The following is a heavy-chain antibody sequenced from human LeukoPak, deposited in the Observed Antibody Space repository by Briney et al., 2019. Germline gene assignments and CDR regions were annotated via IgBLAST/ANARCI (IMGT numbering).Heavy chain of an antibody. Sequence: ASVKVSCKASGGTFSSYAISWVRQAPGQGLEWMGGIIPIFGTANYAQKFQGRVTITADESTSTAYMELSSLRSEDTAVYYCARDPTLNLEMATSLSWFDPWGQGTLVTVSS. CDR2: IIPIFGTA. J-gene: IGHJ5*02. V-gene: IGHV1-69*13. CDR3: ARDPTLNLEMATSLSWFDP. D-gene: IGHD5-24*01. CDR1: GGTFSSYA.